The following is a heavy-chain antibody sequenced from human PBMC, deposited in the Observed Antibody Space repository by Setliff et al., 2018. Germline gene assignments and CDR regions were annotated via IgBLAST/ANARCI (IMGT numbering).Heavy chain of an antibody. CDR1: GFTFSRYW. Sequence: GGSLRLSCEASGFTFSRYWMHWVRQAPGKGLVWVSHIHNDGTSTSYADSVKDRFIISRDNSKNTVYLQMNSLRAADTAVYHCARVGQATVVTAIHGALDYWGQGTLVTVSS. D-gene: IGHD2-21*02. J-gene: IGHJ4*02. CDR3: ARVGQATVVTAIHGALDY. CDR2: IHNDGTST. V-gene: IGHV3-74*01.